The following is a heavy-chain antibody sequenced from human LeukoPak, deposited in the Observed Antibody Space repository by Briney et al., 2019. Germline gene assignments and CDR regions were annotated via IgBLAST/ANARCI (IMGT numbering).Heavy chain of an antibody. CDR1: GFTVSSNY. Sequence: PGGSLRLSCAASGFTVSSNYMSWVRQAPGKGLEWVSVIYSGGSTYYADSVKGRFTISRDNSKNTLYLQMNSLRAEDTAVYYCAREFEGYCTNGVCPIDYWGQGTLVTVSS. CDR2: IYSGGST. V-gene: IGHV3-66*02. J-gene: IGHJ4*02. D-gene: IGHD2-8*01. CDR3: AREFEGYCTNGVCPIDY.